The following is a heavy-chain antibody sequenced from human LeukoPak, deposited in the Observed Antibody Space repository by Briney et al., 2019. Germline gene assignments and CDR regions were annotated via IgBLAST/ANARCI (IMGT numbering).Heavy chain of an antibody. D-gene: IGHD5-12*01. V-gene: IGHV3-21*01. CDR1: GFTFSSYS. J-gene: IGHJ4*01. Sequence: GGSLRLSCAASGFTFSSYSMNWVRQAPGKGLEWVSSISSSSSYIYYADSVKGRFTISRDNAKNSLYLQMNSLRAEDTAVCYCSGLSNPFSGFDFYFDFLGQGTLVTVSS. CDR2: ISSSSSYI. CDR3: SGLSNPFSGFDFYFDF.